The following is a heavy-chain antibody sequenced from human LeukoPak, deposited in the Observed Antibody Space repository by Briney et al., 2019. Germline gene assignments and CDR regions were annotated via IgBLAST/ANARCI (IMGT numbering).Heavy chain of an antibody. CDR3: AKATGGGYYYYMDV. J-gene: IGHJ6*03. CDR2: IWYDGSNK. Sequence: GRSLRLSCAASGFTFSSYGMHWVRQAPGKGLEWVAVIWYDGSNKYYADSVKGRFTISRDNSKNTLYLQMNSLRAEDTAVYYCAKATGGGYYYYMDVWGKGTTVTASS. D-gene: IGHD7-27*01. V-gene: IGHV3-33*06. CDR1: GFTFSSYG.